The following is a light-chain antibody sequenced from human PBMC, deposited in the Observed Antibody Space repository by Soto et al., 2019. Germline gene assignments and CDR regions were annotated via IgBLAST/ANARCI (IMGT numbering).Light chain of an antibody. V-gene: IGKV3-15*01. J-gene: IGKJ1*01. CDR1: QSVGPN. CDR2: GAS. Sequence: EIVMTQSPATLSVSPGERASLSCRASQSVGPNLAWYQQKLGQAPRLLIYGASTRATGIPARFSGSGFGTEFTLTISSRQSEDFAVYYCQQYNNWPPWTFGQGTKVEIK. CDR3: QQYNNWPPWT.